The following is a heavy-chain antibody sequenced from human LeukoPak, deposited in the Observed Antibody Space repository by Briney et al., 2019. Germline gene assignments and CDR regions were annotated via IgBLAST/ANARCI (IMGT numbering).Heavy chain of an antibody. D-gene: IGHD4-23*01. CDR2: IYYSGST. CDR3: ARGNGGNSGY. V-gene: IGHV4-59*01. Sequence: SETLSFTCTVSGGSISSYYWSWIRQPPGKGLEWIGYIYYSGSTNYNPSLKSRVTISVDTSKNQFSLKLSPVTAADTAVYYCARGNGGNSGYWGQGTMATVSS. J-gene: IGHJ4*02. CDR1: GGSISSYY.